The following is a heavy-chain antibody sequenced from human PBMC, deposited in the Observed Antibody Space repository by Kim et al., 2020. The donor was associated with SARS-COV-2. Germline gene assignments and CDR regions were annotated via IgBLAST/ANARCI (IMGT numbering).Heavy chain of an antibody. D-gene: IGHD2-21*02. Sequence: ASVKVSCKASGYTFTRYYLHWVRQAPGQGLEWMGRIKPSDGSTIYAQKFQGRVTLTKATSKSTVYIQLSSLRSEDTAVYYCARDGDRWRLDYWGQGAQVTVSS. CDR1: GYTFTRYY. J-gene: IGHJ4*02. CDR3: ARDGDRWRLDY. CDR2: IKPSDGST. V-gene: IGHV1-46*01.